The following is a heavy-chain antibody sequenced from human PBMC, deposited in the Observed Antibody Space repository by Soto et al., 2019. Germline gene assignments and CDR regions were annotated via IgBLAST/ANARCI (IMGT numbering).Heavy chain of an antibody. J-gene: IGHJ4*02. CDR2: ITSSSSYI. Sequence: GGSLRLSCAASGFTFSSHSMNWVRQAPGKGLEWISSITSSSSYINYADSVKGRFTISRDNAKTSLYLQMNSLRAEDTAVYYCAREPGVSSGWYVDYWGQGTLVTVSS. CDR3: AREPGVSSGWYVDY. D-gene: IGHD6-19*01. V-gene: IGHV3-21*01. CDR1: GFTFSSHS.